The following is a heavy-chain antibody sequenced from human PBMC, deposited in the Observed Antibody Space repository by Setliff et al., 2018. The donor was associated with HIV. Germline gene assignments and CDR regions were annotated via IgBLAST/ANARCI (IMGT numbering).Heavy chain of an antibody. CDR1: GFTFSNYV. Sequence: GGSLRLSCAASGFTFSNYVMSWVRQAPGKGLEWVSGIDPSGGSTSYADSVKGRFTISRDNSKNTLYLQLNSLRAEDTAVYYCAKTYYYDSSGYYYFDSWGQGTLVTVSS. CDR2: IDPSGGST. D-gene: IGHD3-22*01. J-gene: IGHJ4*02. CDR3: AKTYYYDSSGYYYFDS. V-gene: IGHV3-23*01.